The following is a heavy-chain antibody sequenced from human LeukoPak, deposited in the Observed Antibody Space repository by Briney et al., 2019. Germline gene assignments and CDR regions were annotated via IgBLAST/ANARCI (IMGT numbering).Heavy chain of an antibody. V-gene: IGHV3-72*01. D-gene: IGHD6-19*01. Sequence: GGSLRFSGVVSGFTFSDHFLDWVRQAPGKGLEWVGRSRNKAKSYTTEYAASVKGRFTISRDDSKNSLYLQMNSLKTEDTAVYYCVRVGSVAGSDYLDYWGQGTLVTVSS. CDR1: GFTFSDHF. CDR2: SRNKAKSYTT. J-gene: IGHJ4*02. CDR3: VRVGSVAGSDYLDY.